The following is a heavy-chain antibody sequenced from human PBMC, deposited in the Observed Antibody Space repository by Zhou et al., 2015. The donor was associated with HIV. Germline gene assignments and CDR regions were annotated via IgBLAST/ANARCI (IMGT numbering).Heavy chain of an antibody. D-gene: IGHD1-7*01. Sequence: EVQLVESGGGLVKPGGSLRLSCAASGFTFSNAWMSWVRQAPGKGLEWVSFISSSSSYMYYADSVKGRFTISRDDSKNMAYLQMSSLKSDDTAVYYCTRGTEDWIYLDSWGQGTLVTVSS. CDR1: GFTFSNAW. CDR3: TRGTEDWIYLDS. J-gene: IGHJ4*02. CDR2: ISSSSSYM. V-gene: IGHV3-21*04.